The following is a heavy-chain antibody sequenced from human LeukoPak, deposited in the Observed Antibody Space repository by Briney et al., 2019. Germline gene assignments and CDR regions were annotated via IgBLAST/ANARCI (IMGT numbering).Heavy chain of an antibody. Sequence: ASVTVSYKASGYTFTSYYMHWVRQAPGQGREGMGIVNPSGSSTSYAQNFQGRVTMTRDTSTSTVYMELSSLRAEDTAVYYCAREIGDSSGHYRFDYWGQGTLVTVSS. D-gene: IGHD3-22*01. CDR1: GYTFTSYY. V-gene: IGHV1-46*01. J-gene: IGHJ4*02. CDR2: VNPSGSST. CDR3: AREIGDSSGHYRFDY.